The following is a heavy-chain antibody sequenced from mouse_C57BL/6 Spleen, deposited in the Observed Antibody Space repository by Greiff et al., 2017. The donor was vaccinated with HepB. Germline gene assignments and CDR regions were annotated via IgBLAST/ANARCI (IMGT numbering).Heavy chain of an antibody. CDR3: ARGRGNLFAY. CDR2: ISSGSSTI. CDR1: GFTFSDYG. D-gene: IGHD2-1*01. Sequence: HLVESGGGLVKPGGSLKLSCAASGFTFSDYGMHWVRQAPEKGLEWVAYISSGSSTIYYADTVKGRFTISRDNAKNTLFLQMTSLRSEDTAMYYCARGRGNLFAYWGQGTLVTVSA. J-gene: IGHJ3*01. V-gene: IGHV5-17*01.